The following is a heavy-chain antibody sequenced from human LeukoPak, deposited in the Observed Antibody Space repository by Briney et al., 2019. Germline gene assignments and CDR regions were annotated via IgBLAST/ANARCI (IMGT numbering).Heavy chain of an antibody. D-gene: IGHD5-12*01. CDR1: GFTFSSYE. CDR3: ARYSGYDRDY. CDR2: ISSSGSTI. Sequence: GGSLRLSCAASGFTFSSYEMNWVRQAPGKGLEWVSYISSSGSTIYYADSVKGRFTISRDNAKNSLYLQMNSLRAEDTAVYYCARYSGYDRDYWGQGTLVTVSS. V-gene: IGHV3-48*03. J-gene: IGHJ4*02.